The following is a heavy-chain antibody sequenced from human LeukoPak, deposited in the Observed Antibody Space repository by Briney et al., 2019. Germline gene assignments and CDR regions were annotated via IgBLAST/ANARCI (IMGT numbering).Heavy chain of an antibody. D-gene: IGHD3-3*01. CDR2: IYPNSGGT. V-gene: IGHV1-2*02. J-gene: IGHJ4*02. CDR1: GYTFTGYY. CDR3: ARDWSVGIRDDY. Sequence: ASVKVSCKASGYTFTGYYIHWVRQAPGQGLEWMGWIYPNSGGTNYARKFRGRVTVTRDTSITTAYMELSRLRSDDTAVYYCARDWSVGIRDDYWGQGTLVTVSS.